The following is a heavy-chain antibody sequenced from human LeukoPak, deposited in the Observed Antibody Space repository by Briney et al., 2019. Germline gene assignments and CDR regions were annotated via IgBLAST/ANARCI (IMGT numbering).Heavy chain of an antibody. CDR1: GFTFSRYA. CDR2: ISPSGDTT. V-gene: IGHV3-64*01. D-gene: IGHD3-10*01. CDR3: ARGGIKGPHDAFDI. Sequence: GGSLRLSCAASGFTFSRYATHWVRQAPGKGPEYVSAISPSGDTTYYATSVKGRFIISRDNSKNTLYLQMGSLRPEDMAVYYCARGGIKGPHDAFDIWGQGTMVTVSS. J-gene: IGHJ3*02.